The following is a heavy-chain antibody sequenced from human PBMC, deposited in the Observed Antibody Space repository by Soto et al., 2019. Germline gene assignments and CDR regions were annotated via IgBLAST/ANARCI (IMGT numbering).Heavy chain of an antibody. CDR2: IKPYGGGS. D-gene: IGHD4-17*01. V-gene: IGHV1-2*04. CDR1: GYTFTSTW. J-gene: IGHJ4*02. Sequence: ASVKVSCKASGYTFTSTWMHWVRQAPGQGLEWMGIIKPYGGGSNSAQKFQGSVTMTWDTSITTAYLDLTRLTTNDTATYFCATWVDYGDFEGFDFWGQGTLVTVAS. CDR3: ATWVDYGDFEGFDF.